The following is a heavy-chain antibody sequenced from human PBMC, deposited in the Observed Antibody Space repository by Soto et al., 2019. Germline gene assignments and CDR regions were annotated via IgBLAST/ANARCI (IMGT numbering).Heavy chain of an antibody. J-gene: IGHJ4*02. CDR1: GFTFSDYA. CDR2: IGPRGCTV. D-gene: IGHD1-1*01. CDR3: ARGTDDYPY. Sequence: QVQLVQSGGALVTPGGSLRLSCAASGFTFSDYAMNWIRQAPGRGLEWISYIGPRGCTVYYADSVKGRFTISRDNARKSLFLQMNIVRVEDTAVYYCARGTDDYPYCGQGSLVTVSS. V-gene: IGHV3-11*01.